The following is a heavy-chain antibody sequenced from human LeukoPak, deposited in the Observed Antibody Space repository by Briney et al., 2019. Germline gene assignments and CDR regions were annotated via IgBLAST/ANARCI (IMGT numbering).Heavy chain of an antibody. CDR1: GFTFSDHY. CDR2: IRNKANSYTT. V-gene: IGHV3-72*01. D-gene: IGHD6-13*01. J-gene: IGHJ1*01. Sequence: GGSLRLSCAASGFTFSDHYMDWVRQAPGKGLEWVGRIRNKANSYTTEYAASVKGRFTISRDDSRSSLYLQMNSLRAEDTAVYYCAKDRLGIAAQIEYFQHWGQGTLVTVSS. CDR3: AKDRLGIAAQIEYFQH.